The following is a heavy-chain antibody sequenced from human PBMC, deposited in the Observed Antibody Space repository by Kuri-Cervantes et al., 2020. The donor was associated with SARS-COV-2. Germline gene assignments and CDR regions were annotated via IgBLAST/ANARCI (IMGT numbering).Heavy chain of an antibody. CDR1: GFTFSNYG. D-gene: IGHD3-10*01. Sequence: GESLKISCAASGFTFSNYGMHWVRQAPGKGLEWVAVISFDGSKQHYADSVKGRFTISRDKSKNTLYLQLNSLRAEDTAVYYCAKGPPDFSDSGSFYWGAYFDYWGQGTLVTVSS. CDR3: AKGPPDFSDSGSFYWGAYFDY. CDR2: ISFDGSKQ. V-gene: IGHV3-30*18. J-gene: IGHJ4*02.